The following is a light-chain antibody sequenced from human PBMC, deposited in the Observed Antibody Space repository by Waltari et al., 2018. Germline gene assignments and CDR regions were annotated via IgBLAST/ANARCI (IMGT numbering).Light chain of an antibody. V-gene: IGLV1-47*01. J-gene: IGLJ1*01. Sequence: QSVLTQPPSASGTPGQRVTISCSGRSPTIGRNYAYWYQQLPGTPPKLPIYRNNQRPSGVPDRFSGSKSGTSASLAISGLQAEDEADYFCNSYTSSTTQVFGTGTKVTVL. CDR2: RNN. CDR1: SPTIGRNY. CDR3: NSYTSSTTQV.